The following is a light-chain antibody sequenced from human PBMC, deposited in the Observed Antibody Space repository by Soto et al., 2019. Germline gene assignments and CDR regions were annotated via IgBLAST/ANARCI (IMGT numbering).Light chain of an antibody. CDR1: QSVSSSY. CDR3: QHYGSSPWT. CDR2: GAS. V-gene: IGKV3-20*01. Sequence: EIVLTQSPGTLSLSPGERATLSCRASQSVSSSYLAWYQQKPGQAPRLLIYGASSRATGIPDRFSGSGSGTDFTLTIRRLEPEDFAVYYCQHYGSSPWTFCQGTKVEIK. J-gene: IGKJ1*01.